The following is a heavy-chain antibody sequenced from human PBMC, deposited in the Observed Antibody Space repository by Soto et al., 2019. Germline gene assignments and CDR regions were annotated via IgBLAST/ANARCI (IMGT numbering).Heavy chain of an antibody. Sequence: SETLSLTCSVSGASISSYYYTWIRQTPGKGLEWIGYIYLGGSINYNPSFKSRVIISVDTSKNQFSVRLSSVTAADTAVYYCARVANGFYSDFDYWGPGTLVTVSS. CDR1: GASISSYY. J-gene: IGHJ4*02. V-gene: IGHV4-59*01. CDR2: IYLGGSI. D-gene: IGHD3-22*01. CDR3: ARVANGFYSDFDY.